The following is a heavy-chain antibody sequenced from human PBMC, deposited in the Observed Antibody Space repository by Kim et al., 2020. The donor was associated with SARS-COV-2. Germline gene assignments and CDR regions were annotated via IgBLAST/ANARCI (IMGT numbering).Heavy chain of an antibody. CDR2: MNPNSGDT. CDR1: RYTFTNFD. CDR3: ARAPARYYHSGINWVDP. Sequence: ASVKVSCKTSRYTFTNFDINWVRQAPGQGLEWMGWMNPNSGDTGYAQKFQGRVTMTRNTSITTAYMELSSLRSEDTAVYYCARAPARYYHSGINWVDPWGQGTLVTVSS. D-gene: IGHD3-10*01. J-gene: IGHJ5*02. V-gene: IGHV1-8*01.